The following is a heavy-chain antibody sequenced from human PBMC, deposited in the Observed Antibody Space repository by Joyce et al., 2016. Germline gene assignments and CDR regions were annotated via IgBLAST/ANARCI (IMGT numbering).Heavy chain of an antibody. D-gene: IGHD2-2*01. CDR2: IRSKADGGTT. CDR1: GFSFSNVW. J-gene: IGHJ4*02. Sequence: EVQLVESGGGLVKPGGSLRLSCTASGFSFSNVWMTWVRQAPGKALEWVGRIRSKADGGTTDNAAPVQGRFSISRDDSKNTLYLQMDSLKTEDTAVYYCAPILRYQLMVIDYWGQGTLVTVSS. V-gene: IGHV3-15*01. CDR3: APILRYQLMVIDY.